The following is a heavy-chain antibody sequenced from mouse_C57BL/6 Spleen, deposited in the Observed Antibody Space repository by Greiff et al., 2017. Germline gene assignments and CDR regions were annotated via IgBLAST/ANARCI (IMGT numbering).Heavy chain of an antibody. D-gene: IGHD2-13*01. V-gene: IGHV14-4*01. CDR1: GFNIKDDY. Sequence: VQLKESGAELVRPGASVKLSCTASGFNIKDDYMHWVKQRPEQGLEWIGWIDPENGDTEYASKFQGQATITADTSSNTAYLQLSSLTSEDTAVYYCTTDYTFDYWGQGTTLTVSS. J-gene: IGHJ2*01. CDR2: IDPENGDT. CDR3: TTDYTFDY.